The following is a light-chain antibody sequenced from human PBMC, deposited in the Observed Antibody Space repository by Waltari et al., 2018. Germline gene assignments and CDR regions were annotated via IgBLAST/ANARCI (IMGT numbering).Light chain of an antibody. CDR2: KVN. Sequence: QSALTQPASVSGSPGQSITISCTGTSSDVGFYDFVSWFQQHPGKAPKVMIYKVNNRPSGVSHRFSGSQSAHTASLTISGLQAEDEADYYCSSYTRRSYWVFGGGTQLTVL. V-gene: IGLV2-14*01. J-gene: IGLJ3*02. CDR1: SSDVGFYDF. CDR3: SSYTRRSYWV.